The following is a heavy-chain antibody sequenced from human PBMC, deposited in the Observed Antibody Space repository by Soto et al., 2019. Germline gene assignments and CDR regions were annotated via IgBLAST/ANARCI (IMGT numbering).Heavy chain of an antibody. J-gene: IGHJ4*02. CDR1: GYTFTSYA. Sequence: EASVKVSCKASGYTFTSYAMHWVRQAPGQRLEWMGWINAGNGNTKYSQKFQGRVTITRDTSASTAYMELSSLRSEDTAVYYCARNYGSGSYMGYWGQGTLVTVSS. V-gene: IGHV1-3*01. D-gene: IGHD3-10*01. CDR2: INAGNGNT. CDR3: ARNYGSGSYMGY.